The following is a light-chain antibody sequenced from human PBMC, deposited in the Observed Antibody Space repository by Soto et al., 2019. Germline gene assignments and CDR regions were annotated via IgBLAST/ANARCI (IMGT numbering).Light chain of an antibody. J-gene: IGLJ2*01. CDR1: SSDGGGYNY. CDR2: DVS. V-gene: IGLV2-14*01. CDR3: SSYSSSSTLVV. Sequence: QSALTQPASVSGSPGQSITISCTGSSSDGGGYNYVSWYQQHPGKAPKLMIYDVSGRPSGLSDRFSGSKSGNTASLTISGLQAEDEADYYCSSYSSSSTLVVFGGGTQLTVL.